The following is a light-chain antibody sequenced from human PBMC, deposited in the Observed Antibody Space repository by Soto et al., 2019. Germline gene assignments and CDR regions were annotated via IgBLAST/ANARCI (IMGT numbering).Light chain of an antibody. V-gene: IGKV3-20*01. CDR2: GAS. CDR3: QQYDSSPWT. CDR1: QSVSSSF. J-gene: IGKJ1*01. Sequence: ESVLTQSPGTLSLSPGERATLSCRASQSVSSSFLAWYQLKPGQAPRLLIYGASSRATGIPDRFSGSGSGTDFTLNISRLEHEDFAVYYCQQYDSSPWTFGQGTKVEIK.